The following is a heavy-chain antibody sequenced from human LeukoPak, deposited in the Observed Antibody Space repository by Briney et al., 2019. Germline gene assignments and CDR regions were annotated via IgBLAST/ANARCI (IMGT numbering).Heavy chain of an antibody. J-gene: IGHJ5*02. CDR1: GYSFTTYW. CDR2: IYPGDSDT. CDR3: ARNHGPGSYYTWFDP. D-gene: IGHD3-10*01. V-gene: IGHV5-51*01. Sequence: GESLKISCKGSGYSFTTYWIAWVRQMPGKGLEWMGIIYPGDSDTRYSPSFQGQVTISADKSISTAYLQWSSLKASDTAMYYCARNHGPGSYYTWFDPWGQGTLVTVSS.